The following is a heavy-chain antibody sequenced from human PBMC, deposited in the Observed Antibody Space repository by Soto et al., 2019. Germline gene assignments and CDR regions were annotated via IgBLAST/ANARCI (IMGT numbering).Heavy chain of an antibody. V-gene: IGHV1-69*02. CDR3: ARVDYDSSGYTYYFDY. CDR2: IIPILGIA. CDR1: GGTFSSYT. Sequence: QVQLVQSGAEVKKPGSSVKVSCKASGGTFSSYTISWVRQAPGQGLEWMGRIIPILGIANYAQKFQGRVTITADKSTSTAYRELSSPRSEDTAVYYCARVDYDSSGYTYYFDYWGQGTLVTVSS. D-gene: IGHD3-22*01. J-gene: IGHJ4*02.